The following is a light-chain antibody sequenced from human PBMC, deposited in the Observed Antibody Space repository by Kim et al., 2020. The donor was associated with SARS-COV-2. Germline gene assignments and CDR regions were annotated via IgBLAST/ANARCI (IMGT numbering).Light chain of an antibody. V-gene: IGLV2-11*01. CDR2: DVI. J-gene: IGLJ2*01. CDR3: CSYAGGYTQVA. Sequence: QSVTISCTGTSSDVGGYNCVSWYQRYPGKAPKLMIYDVIKRPSGVPDRFSGSKSGNPASLTISGLQAEDEAAYYCCSYAGGYTQVAFGGGTQLTVL. CDR1: SSDVGGYNC.